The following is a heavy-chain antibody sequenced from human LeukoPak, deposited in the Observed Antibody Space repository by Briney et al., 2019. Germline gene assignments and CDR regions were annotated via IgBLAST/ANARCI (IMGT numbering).Heavy chain of an antibody. CDR3: ASNSGGYYYYMDV. CDR1: GGSISSGGYC. CDR2: IYYSGST. Sequence: SETLSLTCAVSGGSISSGGYCWSWIRQPPGKGLEWIGYIYYSGSTYYNPSLKSRVTISVDTSKNQFSLKLSSVTAADTAVYYCASNSGGYYYYMDVWGKGTTVTVSS. J-gene: IGHJ6*03. V-gene: IGHV4-30-4*07. D-gene: IGHD3-10*01.